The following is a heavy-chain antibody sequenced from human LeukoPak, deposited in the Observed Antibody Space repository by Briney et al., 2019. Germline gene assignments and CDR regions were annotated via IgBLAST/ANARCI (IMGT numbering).Heavy chain of an antibody. J-gene: IGHJ4*02. CDR1: GYTFTSYD. Sequence: ASVKVSCKASGYTFTSYDINWVRQATGQGLEWMGWMNPNSGNTGYAQKFQGRVTMTRNTSISTAYMELSSLRSEDTAVYYCATCMVRGVIKDYWGQGTLVTVSS. V-gene: IGHV1-8*02. D-gene: IGHD3-10*01. CDR2: MNPNSGNT. CDR3: ATCMVRGVIKDY.